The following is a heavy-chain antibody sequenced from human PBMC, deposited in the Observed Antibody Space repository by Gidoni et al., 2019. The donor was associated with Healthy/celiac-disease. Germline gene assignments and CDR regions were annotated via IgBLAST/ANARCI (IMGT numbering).Heavy chain of an antibody. D-gene: IGHD1-1*01. CDR3: ARIPGTDASYYYGMDV. V-gene: IGHV3-11*01. CDR2: ISSSGSTI. J-gene: IGHJ6*02. CDR1: GVPVSDYY. Sequence: QVQLVESGGGLVKPGGSMRLSCAASGVPVSDYYMSWIRQAPGQGLEWVSYISSSGSTISYAYAVKGRFTISRDNAKNSLYLQMNSLRAEDTAVYYCARIPGTDASYYYGMDVWGQGTTVTVSS.